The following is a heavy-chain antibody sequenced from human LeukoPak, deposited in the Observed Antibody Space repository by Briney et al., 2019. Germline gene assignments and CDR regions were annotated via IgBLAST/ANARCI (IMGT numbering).Heavy chain of an antibody. CDR2: ISTYNGNT. Sequence: GASVKVSCKASGYIFTSYGISWVRQAPGQGPEWMGWISTYNGNTNYAQKLHGRVTLITETSTSTAYMELRSLRSDDTAVYYCARDSPLYSSSFGVYCGQGTLVTVSS. D-gene: IGHD6-6*01. CDR3: ARDSPLYSSSFGVY. V-gene: IGHV1-18*01. J-gene: IGHJ4*02. CDR1: GYIFTSYG.